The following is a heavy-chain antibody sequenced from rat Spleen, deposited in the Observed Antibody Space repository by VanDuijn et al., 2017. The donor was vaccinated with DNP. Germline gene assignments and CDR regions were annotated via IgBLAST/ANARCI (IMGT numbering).Heavy chain of an antibody. Sequence: EVQLVETGGGLVRPGRSLKLSCVASGITFSNYDMAWVRQAPTKGLEWVAYISPSGGSTYYRDSVKGRFTISRDNAKSSLYLQMDSLRSEDTATYYCARFIMYTTDYYYEGGAMDAWGQGTSVTVSS. CDR2: ISPSGGST. D-gene: IGHD1-6*01. J-gene: IGHJ4*01. CDR3: ARFIMYTTDYYYEGGAMDA. CDR1: GITFSNYD. V-gene: IGHV5-27*01.